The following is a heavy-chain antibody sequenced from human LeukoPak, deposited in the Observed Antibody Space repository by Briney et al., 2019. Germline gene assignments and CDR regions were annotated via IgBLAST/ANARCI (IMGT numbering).Heavy chain of an antibody. V-gene: IGHV4-4*07. D-gene: IGHD3-10*01. Sequence: SETLSLTCTVSGGSISSYYWSWIRQPAGKGLEWIGRINTSGSTNYNPSLKSRITMSVDSSKNQFSLKLSSVTAADTAVYYCARDEYYYGSGTYIPFDYWGQGTLVTVSS. J-gene: IGHJ4*02. CDR3: ARDEYYYGSGTYIPFDY. CDR2: INTSGST. CDR1: GGSISSYY.